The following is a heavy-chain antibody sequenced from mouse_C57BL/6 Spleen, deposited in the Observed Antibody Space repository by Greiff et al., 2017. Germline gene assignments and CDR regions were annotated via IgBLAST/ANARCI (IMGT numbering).Heavy chain of an antibody. CDR3: AKGGFAY. J-gene: IGHJ3*01. CDR1: GFTFSDYG. Sequence: EVMLVESGGGLVKPGGSLKLSCAASGFTFSDYGMHLVRQAPEKGLEWVAYISSGSSTIYYADTVKGRFTISRDNAKNTLFLQMTSLRSEDTAMYYCAKGGFAYWGQGTLVTVSA. V-gene: IGHV5-17*01. CDR2: ISSGSSTI.